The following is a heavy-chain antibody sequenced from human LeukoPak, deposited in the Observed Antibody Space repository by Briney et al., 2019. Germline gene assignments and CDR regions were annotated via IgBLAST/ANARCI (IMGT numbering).Heavy chain of an antibody. D-gene: IGHD2-15*01. CDR3: ARGDCSGGGCYLPEHFRH. CDR2: INPNSGGT. V-gene: IGHV1-2*02. CDR1: GYTFTGYY. J-gene: IGHJ1*01. Sequence: ASVKVSCKASGYTFTGYYMHWVRQAPGQGLEWMGWINPNSGGTNYAQKFQGRVTMTRDTSISTAYMELSRLRSDDTAVYYCARGDCSGGGCYLPEHFRHWGQGTLVIVSS.